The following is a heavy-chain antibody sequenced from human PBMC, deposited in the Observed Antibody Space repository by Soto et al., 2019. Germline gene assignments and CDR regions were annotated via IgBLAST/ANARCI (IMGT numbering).Heavy chain of an antibody. CDR3: ARRMARLIRGYYYYGMDV. CDR2: IYHSGST. Sequence: SETLSLTCAVSGGSISSGGYSWSWIRQPPGKGLEWIGYIYHSGSTYYNPSLKSRVTISVDRSKNQFSLKLSSVTAADTAVYYCARRMARLIRGYYYYGMDVWGQGTTVTVSS. J-gene: IGHJ6*02. CDR1: GGSISSGGYS. V-gene: IGHV4-30-2*01. D-gene: IGHD3-10*01.